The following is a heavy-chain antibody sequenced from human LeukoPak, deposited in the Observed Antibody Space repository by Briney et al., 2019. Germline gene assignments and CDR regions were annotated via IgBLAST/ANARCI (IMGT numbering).Heavy chain of an antibody. D-gene: IGHD3-10*01. CDR1: GGSISSGGYY. CDR2: IYYSGST. Sequence: SQTLSLTCTVSGGSISSGGYYXXXIRQHPGKXLXXXGYIYYSGSTNYNPSLKSRVTISVDTSKIQFSLKLSSVTAADTAVYYCASTMVRGVLIYFDYWGQGTLVTVSS. V-gene: IGHV4-31*03. J-gene: IGHJ4*02. CDR3: ASTMVRGVLIYFDY.